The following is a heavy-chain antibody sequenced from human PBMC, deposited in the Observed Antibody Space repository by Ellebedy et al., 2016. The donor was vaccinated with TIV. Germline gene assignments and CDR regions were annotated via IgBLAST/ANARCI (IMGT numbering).Heavy chain of an antibody. D-gene: IGHD2-15*01. CDR2: ISNDGRNK. CDR1: GFTFSSYG. J-gene: IGHJ4*02. Sequence: GESLKISCAASGFTFSSYGMHWVRQAPGKGLEWAAFISNDGRNKYYADSVKGRLTISRDNSKNTLYLQMNSLRAEDTAVYYCAKLLVVAEDYYFDYWGQGTLVTVSS. V-gene: IGHV3-30*12. CDR3: AKLLVVAEDYYFDY.